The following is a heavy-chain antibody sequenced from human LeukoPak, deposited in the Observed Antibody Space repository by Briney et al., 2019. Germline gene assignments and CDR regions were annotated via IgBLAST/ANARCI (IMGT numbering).Heavy chain of an antibody. CDR2: INPSGGST. CDR1: GYTFTSYY. Sequence: GASVKVSCKASGYTFTSYYMHWVRQAPGQGLEWMGIINPSGGSTSYAQKFQGRVTMTRDTSTSTGYMELSSLRSEDTAVYYCAREYDSSGYLRIGFDYWGQGTLVTVSS. CDR3: AREYDSSGYLRIGFDY. D-gene: IGHD3-22*01. V-gene: IGHV1-46*01. J-gene: IGHJ4*02.